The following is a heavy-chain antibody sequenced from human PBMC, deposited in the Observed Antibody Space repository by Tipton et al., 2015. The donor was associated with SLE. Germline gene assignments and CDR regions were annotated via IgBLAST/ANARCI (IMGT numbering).Heavy chain of an antibody. V-gene: IGHV4-39*07. Sequence: TLSLTCTFSGGSISSSSYYWGWFRQPPGQGVEWIGSIYYSGSTYYNPPLKSPVTISVDPSKNQFSLKLSSVTAADPAVYYWARLRGNWGAYYFDYWGQGTLVTVSS. CDR1: GGSISSSSYY. CDR2: IYYSGST. CDR3: ARLRGNWGAYYFDY. D-gene: IGHD7-27*01. J-gene: IGHJ4*02.